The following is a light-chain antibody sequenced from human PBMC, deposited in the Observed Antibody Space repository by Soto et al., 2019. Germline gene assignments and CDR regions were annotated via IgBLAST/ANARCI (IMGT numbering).Light chain of an antibody. CDR3: QQLRSHAT. CDR1: QEISTY. V-gene: IGKV1-9*01. J-gene: IGKJ3*01. CDR2: DAS. Sequence: DIQLTQSPSFLSASVGDTVTITCRASQEISTYLAWYQQKPGKAPKLLIYDASTLQSGVSSRFSGSGFGTEFPLEIINLQPEDFATYYCQQLRSHATFGPGTTVDIK.